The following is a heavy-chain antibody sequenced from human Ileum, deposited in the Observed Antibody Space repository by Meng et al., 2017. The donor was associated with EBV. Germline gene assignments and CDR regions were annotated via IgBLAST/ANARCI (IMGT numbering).Heavy chain of an antibody. CDR1: GFTFTNYG. J-gene: IGHJ4*02. CDR2: ISANNGDR. V-gene: IGHV1-18*01. CDR3: ARKPTSAALDY. D-gene: IGHD6-13*01. Sequence: QVQLLQSGAEVTTPGASVTVSCKASGFTFTNYGFTWVRQAPGQGLEWMGWISANNGDRHYAQKFQDRVTLTTDGYTPTVYMELRSLRSDDTAVYFCARKPTSAALDYWGQGTLVTVFS.